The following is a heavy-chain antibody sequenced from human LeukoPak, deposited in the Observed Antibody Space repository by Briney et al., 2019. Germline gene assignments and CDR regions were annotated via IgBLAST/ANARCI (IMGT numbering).Heavy chain of an antibody. Sequence: GGSLRLSCAASGFTFDDYAMHWVRQAPGKGLEWVSGISWNSGSIGYADSVKGRFTISRDNSKNTLYLQMNSLRAEDTAVYYCAKDLEGATTYYYDSSGCFDYWGQGTLVTVSS. CDR3: AKDLEGATTYYYDSSGCFDY. CDR2: ISWNSGSI. CDR1: GFTFDDYA. D-gene: IGHD3-22*01. V-gene: IGHV3-9*01. J-gene: IGHJ4*02.